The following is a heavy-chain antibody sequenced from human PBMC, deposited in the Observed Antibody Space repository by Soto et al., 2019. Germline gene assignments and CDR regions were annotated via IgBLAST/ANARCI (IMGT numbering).Heavy chain of an antibody. J-gene: IGHJ4*02. CDR1: GRSCSGYY. CDR3: ARGSSILTGYPFDY. D-gene: IGHD3-9*01. CDR2: INHSGST. Sequence: SETLSLTCAVYGRSCSGYYLSWIHQPPGKGLEWIGGINHSGSTNYNPSLKSRVTISVDTSKNQFSLKLSSVTAADTAVYYCARGSSILTGYPFDYWGQGTLVTVSS. V-gene: IGHV4-34*01.